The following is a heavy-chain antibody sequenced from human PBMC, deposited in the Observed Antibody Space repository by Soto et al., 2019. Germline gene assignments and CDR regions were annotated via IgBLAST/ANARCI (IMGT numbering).Heavy chain of an antibody. CDR3: ARGGAAIYGSGRLNSYYYYGMDV. Sequence: EVQLVESGGGLVKPGGSLRLSCAASGFTFSNAWMSWVRQAPGKGLEWVGRIKSKTDGGTTDYDAPVKGRFTISRDDSKNTLYLKMNSLRAEDTAVYYCARGGAAIYGSGRLNSYYYYGMDVWGQGTTVTGSS. J-gene: IGHJ6*02. CDR2: IKSKTDGGTT. V-gene: IGHV3-15*01. D-gene: IGHD3-10*01. CDR1: GFTFSNAW.